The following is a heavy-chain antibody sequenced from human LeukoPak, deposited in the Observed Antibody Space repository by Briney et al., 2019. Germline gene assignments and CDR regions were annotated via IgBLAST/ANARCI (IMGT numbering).Heavy chain of an antibody. CDR1: GFTFDDYG. CDR3: ARSPPGGSYYYYYMDV. J-gene: IGHJ6*03. CDR2: INWNGGST. V-gene: IGHV3-20*04. Sequence: PGGSLRLSCAASGFTFDDYGMSWVRQAPGKGLEWVSGINWNGGSTGYADSVKGRFTISRDNAKNSLYLQMNSLRAEDAALYYCARSPPGGSYYYYYMDVWGKGTTVTVSS. D-gene: IGHD2-8*02.